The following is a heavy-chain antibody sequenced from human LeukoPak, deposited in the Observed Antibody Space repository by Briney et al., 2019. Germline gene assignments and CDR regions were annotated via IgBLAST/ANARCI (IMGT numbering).Heavy chain of an antibody. CDR3: ARVATHIVVVPAAIPKYYFDY. D-gene: IGHD2-2*02. CDR2: IYTSGST. J-gene: IGHJ4*02. Sequence: SETLSLTCTVSGGSISSYYWSWIRQPAGKGLEWIGRIYTSGSTNYNPSLKSRVTISVDTSKNQFSLKLSSVTAADTAVYYCARVATHIVVVPAAIPKYYFDYWGQGTLVTVSS. CDR1: GGSISSYY. V-gene: IGHV4-4*07.